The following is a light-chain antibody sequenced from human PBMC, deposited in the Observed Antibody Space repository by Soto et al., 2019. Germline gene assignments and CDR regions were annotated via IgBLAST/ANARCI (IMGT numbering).Light chain of an antibody. V-gene: IGKV1-5*01. CDR3: QAYQSWR. CDR1: QSVSTW. Sequence: DIQMTQSLSTLSASVGDRFTITCWASQSVSTWLAWYQQTPGKAPKLLMYDASTLESGAPARFSGSGSGTEFTLTIFSLQPKALANYPAQAYQSWRSGLGTK. CDR2: DAS. J-gene: IGKJ1*01.